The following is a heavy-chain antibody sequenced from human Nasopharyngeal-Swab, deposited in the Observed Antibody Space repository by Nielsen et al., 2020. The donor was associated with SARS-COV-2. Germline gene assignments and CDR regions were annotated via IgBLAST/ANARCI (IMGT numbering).Heavy chain of an antibody. CDR2: IKQDGSEL. D-gene: IGHD5-18*01. Sequence: GSLRLSCAASGFTFSSYWMSWVRQAPGKGLEWVANIKQDGSELSYLDSVKGRFTISRDNAKNSLYLQMNVLRAEDTAIYYCARAEGGGYSYGFDNWFDPWGQGILVTVSA. V-gene: IGHV3-7*01. CDR1: GFTFSSYW. J-gene: IGHJ5*02. CDR3: ARAEGGGYSYGFDNWFDP.